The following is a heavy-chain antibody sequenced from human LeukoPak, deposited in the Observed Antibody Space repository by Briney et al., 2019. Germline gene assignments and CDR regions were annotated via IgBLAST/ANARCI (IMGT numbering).Heavy chain of an antibody. CDR2: ISGSGGST. V-gene: IGHV3-23*01. Sequence: GGSLRLSCAASGFTFSSYAMSWVRQAPGKGLEWVSAISGSGGSTYYADSVKGQFTISRDNSKNTLYLQMNSLRAEDTAVYYCAKSSHYDSSGYYYTPAPYYFDYWGQGTLVTVSS. CDR1: GFTFSSYA. CDR3: AKSSHYDSSGYYYTPAPYYFDY. D-gene: IGHD3-22*01. J-gene: IGHJ4*02.